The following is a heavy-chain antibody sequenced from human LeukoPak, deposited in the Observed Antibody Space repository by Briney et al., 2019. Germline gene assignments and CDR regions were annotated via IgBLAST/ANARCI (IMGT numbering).Heavy chain of an antibody. D-gene: IGHD3-22*01. Sequence: GGSLRLSCAASGFTFSSYAMSWVRQAPGKGLEWVSAISGSGGSTYYADSVKGRFTISRDNSKSTLYLQMNSLRAEDTAVYYCARVSTYESSGYPYYYYAMDVWGQGTTVTVSS. V-gene: IGHV3-23*01. J-gene: IGHJ6*02. CDR3: ARVSTYESSGYPYYYYAMDV. CDR1: GFTFSSYA. CDR2: ISGSGGST.